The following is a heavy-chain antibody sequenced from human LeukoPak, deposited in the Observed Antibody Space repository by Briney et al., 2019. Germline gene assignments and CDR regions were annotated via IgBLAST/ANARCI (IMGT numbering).Heavy chain of an antibody. V-gene: IGHV3-30*18. CDR2: ISYDGSNK. CDR1: GFAFSSYG. Sequence: PGGSLRLSCAASGFAFSSYGMHWVRQAPGKGLEWVAVISYDGSNKYYADSVKGRFTISRDNSKNTLYLQMNSLRAEDTAVYYCAKDPTAYCGGDCLFGYWGQGTLVTVSS. CDR3: AKDPTAYCGGDCLFGY. D-gene: IGHD2-21*02. J-gene: IGHJ4*02.